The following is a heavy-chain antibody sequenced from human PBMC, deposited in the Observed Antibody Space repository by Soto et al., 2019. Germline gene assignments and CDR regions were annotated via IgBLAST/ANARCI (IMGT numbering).Heavy chain of an antibody. D-gene: IGHD2-15*01. CDR3: ARERQYCSGGSCYSAFDY. V-gene: IGHV1-18*01. Sequence: QVQLVQSGAEVKKPGASVKVSCKASGYTFTSYGISWVRQAPGQGLEWMGWISAYNGNTNYAQKLQGRVTMTTDTSTRTAYMELRSLRSDDTAVYYCARERQYCSGGSCYSAFDYWGQGTLVTDSS. CDR2: ISAYNGNT. J-gene: IGHJ4*02. CDR1: GYTFTSYG.